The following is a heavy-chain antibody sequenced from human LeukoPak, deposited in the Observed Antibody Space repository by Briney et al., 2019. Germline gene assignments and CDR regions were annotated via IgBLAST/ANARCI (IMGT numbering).Heavy chain of an antibody. CDR1: GGFVSSYY. D-gene: IGHD3-3*01. V-gene: IGHV4-4*07. Sequence: SETLSLTCTVSGGFVSSYYWSWIRQPAGKGLEWIGRIYTSGNTNYNPSLKSRVTMSIDTSKNQFSLKLRSVTAADTAVYYCAKYYDFWSGYYDIWGQGTMVTVSS. J-gene: IGHJ3*02. CDR3: AKYYDFWSGYYDI. CDR2: IYTSGNT.